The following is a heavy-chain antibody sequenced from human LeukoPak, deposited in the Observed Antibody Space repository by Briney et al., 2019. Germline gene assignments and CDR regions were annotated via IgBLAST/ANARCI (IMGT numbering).Heavy chain of an antibody. Sequence: GASVKVSCKASGYTFTGYYMHWVRQAPGQGLEWMGWINPNSGGTNYAQKFQGRVTMTRDTSISTAYMELSRLRSDDTAVYYCARDRWGYYGSGSSTLYYYYYMDVWGKGTTVTVSS. V-gene: IGHV1-2*02. CDR2: INPNSGGT. J-gene: IGHJ6*03. CDR1: GYTFTGYY. CDR3: ARDRWGYYGSGSSTLYYYYYMDV. D-gene: IGHD3-10*01.